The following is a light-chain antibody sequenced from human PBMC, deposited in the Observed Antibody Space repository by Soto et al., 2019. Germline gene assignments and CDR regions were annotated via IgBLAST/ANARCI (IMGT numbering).Light chain of an antibody. CDR3: SSYTSSRNL. CDR2: EVS. Sequence: QSVLTQPACVSGSPGQSITISCTGTSGDVGSYNYVSWYQQRPGKAPKLMIYEVSDRPSGISSRFSGSKSGNTASLTISGLQTEGKADYLRSSYTSSRNLFATWTKATVL. V-gene: IGLV2-14*01. CDR1: SGDVGSYNY. J-gene: IGLJ1*01.